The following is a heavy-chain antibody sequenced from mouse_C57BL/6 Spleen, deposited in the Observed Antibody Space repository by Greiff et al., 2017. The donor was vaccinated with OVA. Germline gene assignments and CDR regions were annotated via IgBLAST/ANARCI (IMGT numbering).Heavy chain of an antibody. Sequence: QVQLQQSGAELVKPGASVKISCKASGYAFSSYWMNWVKQRPGKGLEWIGQIYPGDGDTNYNGKFKGKATLTADKSSSTAYMQLSSLTSEDSAVYFCAREGGTTVVEDYWGQGTTLTVSS. CDR1: GYAFSSYW. CDR3: AREGGTTVVEDY. D-gene: IGHD1-1*01. J-gene: IGHJ2*01. CDR2: IYPGDGDT. V-gene: IGHV1-80*01.